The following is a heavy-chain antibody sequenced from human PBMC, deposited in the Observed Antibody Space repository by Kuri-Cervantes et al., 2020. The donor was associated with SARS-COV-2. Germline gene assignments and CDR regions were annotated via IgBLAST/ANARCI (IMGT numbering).Heavy chain of an antibody. D-gene: IGHD3-22*01. V-gene: IGHV4-59*11. Sequence: ESLKISCTVSGGSISSHYWSWIRQPPGKGLEWIGYIYYSGSTNYNPSLKSRVTISVDTSKNQFSPKLSSVTAADTAVYYCARGLLSYYDSSGYYLNWGQGTLVTVSS. J-gene: IGHJ1*01. CDR1: GGSISSHY. CDR2: IYYSGST. CDR3: ARGLLSYYDSSGYYLN.